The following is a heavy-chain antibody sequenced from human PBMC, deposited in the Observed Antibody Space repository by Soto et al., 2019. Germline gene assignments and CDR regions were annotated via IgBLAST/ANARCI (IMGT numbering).Heavy chain of an antibody. CDR2: IIPLFGTP. V-gene: IGHV1-69*01. CDR3: ARDRDHYGSGNYYNRIDF. J-gene: IGHJ4*02. D-gene: IGHD3-10*01. CDR1: GGIFSTYA. Sequence: QVQLVQSGAEVKKPGSSVKVSCTASGGIFSTYAISWLRQAPGQGLEWLGGIIPLFGTPNYAQRFQGRVTSTADESTSTAYMELSRLRSEDTAVYYCARDRDHYGSGNYYNRIDFWGQGTLVTVSS.